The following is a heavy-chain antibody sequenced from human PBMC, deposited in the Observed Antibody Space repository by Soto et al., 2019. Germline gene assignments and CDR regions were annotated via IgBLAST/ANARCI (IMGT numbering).Heavy chain of an antibody. CDR1: GYTFTSYY. CDR2: IGPSGGST. V-gene: IGHV1-46*01. J-gene: IGHJ4*02. D-gene: IGHD2-15*01. Sequence: QVQLVQSGAEVKKPGASVKVSCKASGYTFTSYYMHWMRQAPGQGLEWMGMIGPSGGSTTYAQNFQGRVTRTRDTSTSTVYMELSSMRPEDTAVYYCARDRTSGGLFDYWGQGTLVTVSS. CDR3: ARDRTSGGLFDY.